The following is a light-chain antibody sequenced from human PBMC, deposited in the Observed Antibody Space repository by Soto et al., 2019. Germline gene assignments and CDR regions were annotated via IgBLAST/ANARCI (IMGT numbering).Light chain of an antibody. CDR1: SSDVGNYNR. CDR3: CSYTTSSTYV. V-gene: IGLV2-18*02. J-gene: IGLJ1*01. Sequence: QSALTQPPSVSRSPGQSVAISCTGTSSDVGNYNRVSWYQQPPGTAPKLMIYEVSNRPSGVPDRFSGSKSGNTASLTISGLQAEDEADYYCCSYTTSSTYVFGTGTKVTVL. CDR2: EVS.